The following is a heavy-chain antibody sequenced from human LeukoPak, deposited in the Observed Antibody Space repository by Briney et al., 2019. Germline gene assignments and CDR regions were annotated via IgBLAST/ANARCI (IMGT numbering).Heavy chain of an antibody. CDR3: AKGFLRSITLERRAFDI. J-gene: IGHJ3*02. V-gene: IGHV3-43*01. D-gene: IGHD3-10*01. CDR1: GFTFSSYA. Sequence: GGSLRLSCAASGFTFSSYAMSWVRQAPGKGLEWVSLITWDGGSTNYADSVKGRFTISRDKSKNSLYLQMNSLRTEDTALYYCAKGFLRSITLERRAFDIWGQGTMVTVSS. CDR2: ITWDGGST.